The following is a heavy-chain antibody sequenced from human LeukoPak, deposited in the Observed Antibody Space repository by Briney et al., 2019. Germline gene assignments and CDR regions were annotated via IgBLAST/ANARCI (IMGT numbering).Heavy chain of an antibody. Sequence: PGGSLRLSCAASTFTFSMYAMSWVRQAPGKGLEWVSAISGSGDNTVYADSVKGRFTISRDNSKNTLYLQMNSLRAEDTAVYFCARRAGVAVAGAFDYWGQGTLVTVSS. CDR3: ARRAGVAVAGAFDY. CDR1: TFTFSMYA. CDR2: ISGSGDNT. V-gene: IGHV3-23*01. D-gene: IGHD6-19*01. J-gene: IGHJ4*02.